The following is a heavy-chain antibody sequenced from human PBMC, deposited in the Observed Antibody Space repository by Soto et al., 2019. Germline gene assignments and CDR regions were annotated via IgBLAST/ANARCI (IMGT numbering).Heavy chain of an antibody. Sequence: GGSLRLSCAASGFTFSSYAMSWVRQAPGKGLEWVSAISGSGGSTYYEDSVKGPFTVYIDISKDTLYLQMNSLKAEDTAVYYCAETGYDFWSGYSPGLLRIGYFQHWGQGTLVTVSS. V-gene: IGHV3-23*01. CDR1: GFTFSSYA. CDR2: ISGSGGST. J-gene: IGHJ1*01. CDR3: AETGYDFWSGYSPGLLRIGYFQH. D-gene: IGHD3-3*01.